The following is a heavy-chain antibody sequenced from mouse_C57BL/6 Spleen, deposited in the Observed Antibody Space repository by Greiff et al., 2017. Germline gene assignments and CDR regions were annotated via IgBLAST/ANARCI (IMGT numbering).Heavy chain of an antibody. CDR3: VRNYGHYYAMDY. D-gene: IGHD1-1*01. J-gene: IGHJ4*01. CDR1: GFSFNTYA. CDR2: IRSKSNNYAT. V-gene: IGHV10-1*01. Sequence: EVQGESGGGLVQPKGSLKLSCAASGFSFNTYAMNWVRQAPGKGLEWVARIRSKSNNYATYYADSVKDRFTISRDDSESMLYLQMNNLKTEDTAMYYCVRNYGHYYAMDYWGQGTSVTVSS.